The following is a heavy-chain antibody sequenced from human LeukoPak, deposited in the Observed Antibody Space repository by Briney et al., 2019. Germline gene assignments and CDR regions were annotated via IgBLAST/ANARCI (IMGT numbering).Heavy chain of an antibody. Sequence: GGSLRLSCAASGFTFSSYEMNWVRQAPGKGLEWVSYISSSGSTIYYADSVKGRFTISRDNAKNSLYLQMSSLRAEDTAVYYCARDPLPYYDILTGPYWGQGTLVTVSS. CDR1: GFTFSSYE. CDR3: ARDPLPYYDILTGPY. CDR2: ISSSGSTI. D-gene: IGHD3-9*01. J-gene: IGHJ4*02. V-gene: IGHV3-48*03.